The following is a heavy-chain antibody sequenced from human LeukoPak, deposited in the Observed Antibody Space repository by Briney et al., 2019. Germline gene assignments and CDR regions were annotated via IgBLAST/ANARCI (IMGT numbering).Heavy chain of an antibody. Sequence: SETLSLTCTVSGDSISSYYWSWIRQPPGKGLEWIGYIYYSGSTNYNPSLKSRVTISVDTSKNQFSLKLSSVTAADTAVYYCASGTYYYLSGSYNWGLVYWGQGTLVTVSS. V-gene: IGHV4-59*01. CDR1: GDSISSYY. J-gene: IGHJ4*02. CDR3: ASGTYYYLSGSYNWGLVY. D-gene: IGHD3-10*01. CDR2: IYYSGST.